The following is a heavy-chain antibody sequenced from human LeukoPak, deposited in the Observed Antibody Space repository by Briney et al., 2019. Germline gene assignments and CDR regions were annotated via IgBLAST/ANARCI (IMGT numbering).Heavy chain of an antibody. V-gene: IGHV1-2*02. CDR1: GYTFTSYA. J-gene: IGHJ4*02. CDR2: ITPGGGT. CDR3: ARDRYGDGFAHLDY. D-gene: IGHD5-24*01. Sequence: ASVKVSCKASGYTFTSYAIHWVRQAPGQGLEWMGWITPGGGTNYPQKFQGRVAITWDTSITTAYMDLSRLTSDDTAVYYCARDRYGDGFAHLDYWGQGALVTVSS.